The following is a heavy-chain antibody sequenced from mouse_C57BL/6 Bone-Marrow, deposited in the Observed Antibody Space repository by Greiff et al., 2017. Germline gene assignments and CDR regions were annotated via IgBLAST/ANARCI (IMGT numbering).Heavy chain of an antibody. CDR2: ITPSSGYT. V-gene: IGHV1-7*01. CDR3: TRGGFITTVVATRGGRAMDY. J-gene: IGHJ4*01. CDR1: GYTFTSYW. D-gene: IGHD1-1*01. Sequence: QFQLQQSGAELAKPGASVKLSCKASGYTFTSYWMHWVKQRPGQGLEWIGYITPSSGYTKYNQKFKAKATLTEDKSSSTAYMRLGSLTYGDSAVYYCTRGGFITTVVATRGGRAMDYWGQGTSVTVSS.